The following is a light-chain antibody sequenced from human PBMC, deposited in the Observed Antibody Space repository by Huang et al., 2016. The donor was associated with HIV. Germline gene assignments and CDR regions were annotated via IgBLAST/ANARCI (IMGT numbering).Light chain of an antibody. Sequence: IQLTQSPSSLSASMGDRVTITCRASQDISYYLAWYQQKPGKAPKLMIYDASTLQNDVPARFSGGGSGTDFTLTISSLQPADFATYYCQQLNSYPITFGQGTRLEIK. V-gene: IGKV1-9*01. CDR1: QDISYY. J-gene: IGKJ5*01. CDR2: DAS. CDR3: QQLNSYPIT.